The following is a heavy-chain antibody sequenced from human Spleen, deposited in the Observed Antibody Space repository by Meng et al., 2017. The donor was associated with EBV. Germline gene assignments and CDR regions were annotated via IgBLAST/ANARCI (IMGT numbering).Heavy chain of an antibody. CDR3: VRESNGYEFDY. V-gene: IGHV3-74*01. CDR2: IDNDGSTT. D-gene: IGHD5-12*01. Sequence: VQMVESGGGLVQHGGARILSCAAFGFTFSTYWMHWVRQAPGKGLVWVSRIDNDGSTTKYADSVKGLFTISRHNSKKTLYLQMNSLRAEDTAVYYCVRESNGYEFDYWGQGTLVTVSS. J-gene: IGHJ4*02. CDR1: GFTFSTYW.